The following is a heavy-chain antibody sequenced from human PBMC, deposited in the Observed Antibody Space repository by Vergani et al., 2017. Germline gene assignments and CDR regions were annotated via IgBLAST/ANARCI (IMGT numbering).Heavy chain of an antibody. Sequence: QVQLQQWGAGLLKPSETLSLTCAVYGGSFSGYYWSWIRQPPGTGLEWIGEINHSGSTNYNPSLKSRVTISVDTSTNQFSLKLSAVSAADTAVYYCARVSSIAAAAWGQGTLVTVSS. V-gene: IGHV4-34*01. CDR1: GGSFSGYY. D-gene: IGHD6-13*01. CDR2: INHSGST. J-gene: IGHJ5*02. CDR3: ARVSSIAAAA.